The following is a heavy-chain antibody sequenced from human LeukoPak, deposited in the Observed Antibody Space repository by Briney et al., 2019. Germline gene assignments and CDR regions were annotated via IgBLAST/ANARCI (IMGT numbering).Heavy chain of an antibody. CDR1: GGSISSGGYS. V-gene: IGHV4-30-4*07. CDR2: IYYSGST. CDR3: ARGKNYFDY. Sequence: SETLSLTCAVSGGSISSGGYSWSWIRQPPGKGLEWIGYIYYSGSTYYNPSLKSRVTISVDTSKNQFSLKLSSVTAADTAVYYCARGKNYFDYWGQGTLVTVSS. J-gene: IGHJ4*02.